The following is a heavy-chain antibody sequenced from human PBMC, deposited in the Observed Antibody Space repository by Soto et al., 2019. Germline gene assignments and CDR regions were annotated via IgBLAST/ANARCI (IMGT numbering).Heavy chain of an antibody. CDR3: ARDQIVYGDYQYSYYGMDV. CDR2: ISAYNGNT. V-gene: IGHV1-18*01. D-gene: IGHD4-17*01. J-gene: IGHJ6*02. Sequence: ASVKVSCKASGYTFTSYGISWVRQAPGQGLEWMGWISAYNGNTNYAQKLQGRVTMTTDTSTSTAYMELRSLRSDDTAVYYCARDQIVYGDYQYSYYGMDVWGQGTTVTV. CDR1: GYTFTSYG.